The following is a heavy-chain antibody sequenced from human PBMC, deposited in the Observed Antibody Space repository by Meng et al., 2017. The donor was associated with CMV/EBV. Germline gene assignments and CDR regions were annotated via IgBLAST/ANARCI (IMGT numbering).Heavy chain of an antibody. V-gene: IGHV3-11*04. J-gene: IGHJ4*02. CDR2: ISSSGSTI. CDR3: ARGVDLEWLLFSQDY. CDR1: GFTFSDYY. Sequence: GESLKISCAASGFTFSDYYMSWIRQAPGKGLEWVSYISSSGSTIYYADSVKGRFTISRDNAKNSLYLQMNSLRAEDTAVYYCARGVDLEWLLFSQDYWGQGTLVTVPQ. D-gene: IGHD3-3*01.